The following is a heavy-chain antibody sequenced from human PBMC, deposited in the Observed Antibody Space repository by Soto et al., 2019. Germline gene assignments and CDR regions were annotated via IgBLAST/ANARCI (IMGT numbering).Heavy chain of an antibody. CDR3: ERTYVSGIAGLDR. CDR2: ISGDGGAI. Sequence: GGSLRLSYAASRFTFSSFFMHWVRQVPGEGLEWVSRISGDGGAIGYPDSVKSGSTLSRDKAKKTLYLQMNSLRDEDTAVYYCERTYVSGIAGLDRWGQGTMVTVS. V-gene: IGHV3-74*01. D-gene: IGHD1-20*01. J-gene: IGHJ5*02. CDR1: RFTFSSFF.